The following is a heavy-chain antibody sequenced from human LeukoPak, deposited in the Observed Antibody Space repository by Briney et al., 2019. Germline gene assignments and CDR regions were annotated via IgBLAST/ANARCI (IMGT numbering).Heavy chain of an antibody. CDR3: ARDILTGIAAAGSNWFDP. Sequence: ASVKASCKASGGTFSSYAISWVRQAPGQGLEWMGGIIPIFGTANYAQKFQGRVTITADESTSTAYIELSSLRSEDTAVYYCARDILTGIAAAGSNWFDPWGQGTLVTVSS. J-gene: IGHJ5*02. D-gene: IGHD6-13*01. V-gene: IGHV1-69*13. CDR2: IIPIFGTA. CDR1: GGTFSSYA.